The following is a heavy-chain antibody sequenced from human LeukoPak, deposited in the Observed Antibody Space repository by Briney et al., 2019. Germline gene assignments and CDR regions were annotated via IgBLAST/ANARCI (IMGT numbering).Heavy chain of an antibody. Sequence: ASVRVSCKASGYIFTNFGISWVRQAPGQGLEWMGWISAYNGHRNYAQKFQDRLTVTTNTSATTAYMELTGLTSDDTGVYYCARDRSSPSLWGQGTLVTISS. CDR3: ARDRSSPSL. D-gene: IGHD6-13*01. CDR2: ISAYNGHR. V-gene: IGHV1-18*01. CDR1: GYIFTNFG. J-gene: IGHJ4*02.